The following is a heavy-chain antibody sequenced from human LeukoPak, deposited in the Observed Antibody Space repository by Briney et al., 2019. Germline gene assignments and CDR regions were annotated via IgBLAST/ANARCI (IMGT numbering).Heavy chain of an antibody. CDR1: GFTFSDYS. D-gene: IGHD3-22*01. V-gene: IGHV3-23*01. Sequence: GGSLRLSCAASGFTFSDYSMTWVRQSPGKGLEWVSTVTGSGANTYYGDSVKGRFTISRDNSRNTVYLQMNSLRAEDTAVYHCAKTNGYYDYWGQGTLVTVSS. CDR3: AKTNGYYDY. J-gene: IGHJ4*02. CDR2: VTGSGANT.